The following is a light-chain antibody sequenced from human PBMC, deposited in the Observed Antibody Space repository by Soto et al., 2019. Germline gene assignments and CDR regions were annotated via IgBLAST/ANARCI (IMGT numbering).Light chain of an antibody. CDR1: SSDVGGYKY. V-gene: IGLV2-14*01. CDR2: EVS. CDR3: SSYTTTTTLE. J-gene: IGLJ3*02. Sequence: QSVLTQPASVSGSPGQSITISCTGTSSDVGGYKYVSWYQQHPGKAPKLIIYEVSDRPSGVSNRFSGSKSGNTASLTISGLQAEDEADYYCSSYTTTTTLEFGGGTKLTVL.